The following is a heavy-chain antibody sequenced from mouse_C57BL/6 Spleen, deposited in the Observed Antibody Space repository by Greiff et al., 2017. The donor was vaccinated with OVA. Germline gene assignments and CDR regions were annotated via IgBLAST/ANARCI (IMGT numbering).Heavy chain of an antibody. V-gene: IGHV1-5*01. CDR2: IYPGNSDT. J-gene: IGHJ2*01. Sequence: VQLQQSGTVLVRPGASVKMSCKTSGYTFTSYWMHWVKKRPGQGMEWIGDIYPGNSDTSYNQKFKGKAKLTAVTSASTAYMELSSLTNEDSAVYYCTRGGYYDYDVESDYFDYWGQGTTLTVSS. CDR3: TRGGYYDYDVESDYFDY. D-gene: IGHD2-4*01. CDR1: GYTFTSYW.